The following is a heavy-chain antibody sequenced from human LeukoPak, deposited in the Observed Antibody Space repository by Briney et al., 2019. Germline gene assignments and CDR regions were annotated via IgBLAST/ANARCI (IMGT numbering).Heavy chain of an antibody. CDR1: GYTFTGYY. Sequence: ASVKVSCKASGYTFTGYYMHWVRQAPGQGLEWMGWINPNSGGTNYAQKFQGRVTMTRDTSISTAYMELSRLRSDDTAVYYCARQFLVYYYYMDVWGKGTTVTVSS. CDR2: INPNSGGT. V-gene: IGHV1-2*02. CDR3: ARQFLVYYYYMDV. J-gene: IGHJ6*03. D-gene: IGHD3-3*01.